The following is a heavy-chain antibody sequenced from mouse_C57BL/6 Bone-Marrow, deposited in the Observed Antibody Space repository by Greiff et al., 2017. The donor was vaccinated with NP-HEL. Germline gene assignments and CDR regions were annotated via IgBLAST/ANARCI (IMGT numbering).Heavy chain of an antibody. V-gene: IGHV1-62-2*01. J-gene: IGHJ4*01. CDR3: ARHSYYGSSPHYYAMDY. D-gene: IGHD1-1*01. Sequence: QVQLQQSGAELVKPGASVKLSCKASGYTFTEYTIHWVKQRSGQGLEWIGWFYPGSGSIKYNEKFKDKATLTADKSSSTVYMELSRLTSEDSAVYFCARHSYYGSSPHYYAMDYWGQGTSVTVSS. CDR2: FYPGSGSI. CDR1: GYTFTEYT.